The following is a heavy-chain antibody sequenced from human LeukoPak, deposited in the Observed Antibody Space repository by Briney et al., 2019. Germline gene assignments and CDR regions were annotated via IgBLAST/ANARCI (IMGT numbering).Heavy chain of an antibody. CDR1: GFTFDDYA. D-gene: IGHD5-18*01. J-gene: IGHJ4*02. V-gene: IGHV3-9*03. Sequence: TGGSLRLSCAASGFTFDDYAMHWVRQAPGKGLEWVSGISWNSGSIGYADSVKGRFTISRDNAKNSLYLQMNSLRAEDMALYYCAKAFRGSTAMAYFDYWGQGTLVTVSS. CDR2: ISWNSGSI. CDR3: AKAFRGSTAMAYFDY.